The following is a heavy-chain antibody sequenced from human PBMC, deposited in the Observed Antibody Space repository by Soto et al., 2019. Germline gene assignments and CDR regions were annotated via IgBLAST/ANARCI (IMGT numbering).Heavy chain of an antibody. D-gene: IGHD6-13*01. CDR3: ARGTAAAAFDI. J-gene: IGHJ3*02. Sequence: QVQLVESGGGVVQPGRSLRLSCAASGFTFSSYGMHWVRQAPGKGLEWVAVIWYDGSNKYYADSVKGRFTISRDNSKNTLYRQMNRLRAEDTAVYYCARGTAAAAFDIWGQGTMVTVSS. CDR1: GFTFSSYG. CDR2: IWYDGSNK. V-gene: IGHV3-33*01.